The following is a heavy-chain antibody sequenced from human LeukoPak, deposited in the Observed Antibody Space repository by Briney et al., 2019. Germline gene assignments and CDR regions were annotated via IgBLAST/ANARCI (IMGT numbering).Heavy chain of an antibody. CDR2: MNPNSGNT. Sequence: VASVKVSCKASGYTFSSYDISWVRQAAGQGPEWMGWMNPNSGNTAYAQNFQGRVIMTRNTSISTAYMELSSLRFEDTAVFYCAIRTSRGVSGSSYFDSWGQGTLVTVSS. CDR3: AIRTSRGVSGSSYFDS. D-gene: IGHD3-10*01. J-gene: IGHJ4*02. V-gene: IGHV1-8*01. CDR1: GYTFSSYD.